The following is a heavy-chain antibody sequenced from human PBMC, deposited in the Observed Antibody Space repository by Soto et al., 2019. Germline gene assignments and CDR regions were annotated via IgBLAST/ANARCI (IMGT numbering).Heavy chain of an antibody. V-gene: IGHV3-23*01. Sequence: PGGSLRLSCAASGFTFSSYSMNWVRQAPGKGLEWVSGINYSGGITYYADSVKGRFTISRDNSKNTLFLQMNSLRAEDTAVYFCTTGAWMSGGVFDSWGQGTLVTVSS. J-gene: IGHJ4*02. CDR3: TTGAWMSGGVFDS. CDR1: GFTFSSYS. CDR2: INYSGGIT. D-gene: IGHD2-15*01.